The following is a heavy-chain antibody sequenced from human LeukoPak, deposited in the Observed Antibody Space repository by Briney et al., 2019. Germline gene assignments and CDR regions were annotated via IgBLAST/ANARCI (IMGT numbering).Heavy chain of an antibody. CDR1: GGSISSYY. D-gene: IGHD6-13*01. CDR3: ARGRSSSSWYEFGY. Sequence: SETLSPTCTVSGGSISSYYWSWIRQPPGKGLEWIGYIYYSGSTNYNPSLKSRVTISVDTSKNQFSLKLSSVTAADTAVHYCARGRSSSSWYEFGYWGQGTLVTVSS. CDR2: IYYSGST. J-gene: IGHJ4*02. V-gene: IGHV4-59*01.